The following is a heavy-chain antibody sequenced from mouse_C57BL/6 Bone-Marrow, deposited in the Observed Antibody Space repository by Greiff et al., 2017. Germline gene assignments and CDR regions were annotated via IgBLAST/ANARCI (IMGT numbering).Heavy chain of an antibody. CDR3: ARDLRPYYFDY. Sequence: EVQVVESGGGLVKPGGSLKLSCAASGFTFSSYAMSWVRQTPEKRLEWVATISDGGSYTYYPDNVKGRFPISRDNAKNNLYLQMSHLKSEDTAMYYCARDLRPYYFDYWGQGTTLTVSS. CDR1: GFTFSSYA. V-gene: IGHV5-4*01. D-gene: IGHD3-2*02. J-gene: IGHJ2*01. CDR2: ISDGGSYT.